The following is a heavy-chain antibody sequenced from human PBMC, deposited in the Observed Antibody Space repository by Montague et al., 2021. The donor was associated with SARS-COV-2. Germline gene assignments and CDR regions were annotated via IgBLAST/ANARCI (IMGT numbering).Heavy chain of an antibody. CDR2: IYYSGTT. V-gene: IGHV4-39*01. CDR1: GGSISSSSYY. Sequence: SETLSLTCTVSGGSISSSSYYWGWICQPPGKGLEWIGSIYYSGTTYYNPSLKSRVTISVDTSKNQFSLKLSSVTAADTAVYYCARHVRSLMVRGPDFDYWGQGTLVTVSS. J-gene: IGHJ4*02. D-gene: IGHD3-10*01. CDR3: ARHVRSLMVRGPDFDY.